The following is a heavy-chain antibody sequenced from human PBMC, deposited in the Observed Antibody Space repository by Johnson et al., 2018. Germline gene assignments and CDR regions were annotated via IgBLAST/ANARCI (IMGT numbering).Heavy chain of an antibody. J-gene: IGHJ6*02. CDR2: ISSSGSTI. CDR3: ARVNYGSGSYYYKPTATQSYYSGMDV. D-gene: IGHD3-10*01. CDR1: GFTFSDYY. V-gene: IGHV3-11*01. Sequence: VQLVESGGGLVKPGGSLRLSCAASGFTFSDYYMSWIRQAPGKGLAGVSYISSSGSTIYYADSVKGRFTSSRDNAKNSLYLQMNSLRAEDTAVYYCARVNYGSGSYYYKPTATQSYYSGMDVWGQGTTVTVSS.